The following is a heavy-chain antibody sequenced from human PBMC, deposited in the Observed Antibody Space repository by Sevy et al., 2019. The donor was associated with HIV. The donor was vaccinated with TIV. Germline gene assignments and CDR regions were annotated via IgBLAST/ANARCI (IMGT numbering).Heavy chain of an antibody. D-gene: IGHD3-10*01. V-gene: IGHV3-21*01. CDR1: GFTFSSYT. J-gene: IGHJ6*02. Sequence: GGSLRLSCAVSGFTFSSYTMHWVRQAPGKGLEWVSSISCSAIYTYYADAMKGRFTISRDNAKNSLYLQMNSLRAEDTAVYYCARGHFDYGSRSRRAMDVWGQGTTVTVSS. CDR3: ARGHFDYGSRSRRAMDV. CDR2: ISCSAIYT.